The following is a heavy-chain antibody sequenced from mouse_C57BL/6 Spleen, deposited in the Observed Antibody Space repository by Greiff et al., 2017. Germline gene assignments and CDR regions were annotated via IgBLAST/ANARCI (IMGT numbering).Heavy chain of an antibody. D-gene: IGHD1-1*01. CDR1: GFSLTSYG. V-gene: IGHV2-2*01. Sequence: VQRVESGPGLVQPSQSLSITCTVSGFSLTSYGVHWVRQSPGKGLEWLGVIWSGGSTDYNAAFISRLSISKDNSKSQVFFKMNSLQADDTAIYYCASPYYYGSSYGDAMDYWGQGTSVTVSS. J-gene: IGHJ4*01. CDR3: ASPYYYGSSYGDAMDY. CDR2: IWSGGST.